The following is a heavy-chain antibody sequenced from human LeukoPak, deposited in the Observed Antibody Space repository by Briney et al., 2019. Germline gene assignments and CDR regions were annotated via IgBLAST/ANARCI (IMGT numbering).Heavy chain of an antibody. J-gene: IGHJ4*02. CDR2: IYYSGST. D-gene: IGHD2-21*02. V-gene: IGHV4-39*01. CDR1: GGSIKTYY. CDR3: ARQVTVGSFFDY. Sequence: SETLSLTCKVSGGSIKTYYWGWIRQPPGKGLEWIGSIYYSGSTYYNPSLKSRVTISVDTSKNQFSLKLSSVTAADTAVYYCARQVTVGSFFDYWGQGTLVTVSS.